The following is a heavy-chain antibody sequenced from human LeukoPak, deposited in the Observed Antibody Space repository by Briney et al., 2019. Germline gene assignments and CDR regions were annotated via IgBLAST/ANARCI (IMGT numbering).Heavy chain of an antibody. CDR2: ISAYNGNT. CDR1: GYTFTSYG. V-gene: IGHV1-18*01. D-gene: IGHD6-13*01. CDR3: ARDRGSSWYSPLLDYYYYGMDV. J-gene: IGHJ6*02. Sequence: ASVKVSCKASGYTFTSYGISWVRQAPGQGVEWMGWISAYNGNTNYAQKLQGRVTMTTDTSTSTAYMELRSLRSDDTAVYYCARDRGSSWYSPLLDYYYYGMDVWGQGTTVTVSS.